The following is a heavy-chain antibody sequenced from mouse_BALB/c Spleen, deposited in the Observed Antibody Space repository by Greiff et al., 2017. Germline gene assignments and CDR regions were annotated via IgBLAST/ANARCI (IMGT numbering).Heavy chain of an antibody. D-gene: IGHD1-1*01. V-gene: IGHV4-1*02. CDR3: ARTGTLRWEFAY. Sequence: EVKLMESGGGLVQPGGSLKLSCAASGFDFSRYWMSWVRQAPGKGLEWIGEINPDSSTINYTPSLKDKFIISRDNAKNTLYLQMSKVRSEDTALYYCARTGTLRWEFAYWGQGTLVTVSA. J-gene: IGHJ3*01. CDR1: GFDFSRYW. CDR2: INPDSSTI.